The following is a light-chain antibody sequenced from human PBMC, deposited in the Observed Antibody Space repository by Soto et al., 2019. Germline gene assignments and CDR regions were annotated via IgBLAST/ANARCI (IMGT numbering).Light chain of an antibody. V-gene: IGLV7-46*01. CDR2: DTT. CDR3: SLSYSGLRPV. Sequence: QAVVTQEPSLTVSPGGTVTLTCASSTGSVTSGHYPYWFQQKPGQAPRTLIYDTTRKHSWTPPRFSGSLLGGKVALTLSGAQPEDEAYYYCSLSYSGLRPVFGAGTKVTVL. J-gene: IGLJ1*01. CDR1: TGSVTSGHY.